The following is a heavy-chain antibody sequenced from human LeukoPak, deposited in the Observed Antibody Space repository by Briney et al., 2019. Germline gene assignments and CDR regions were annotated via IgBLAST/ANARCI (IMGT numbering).Heavy chain of an antibody. D-gene: IGHD6-25*01. V-gene: IGHV4-59*01. CDR1: GASISSYY. CDR2: VHHTGSR. Sequence: PSETLSLTCTVSGASISSYYWSWIRQSPGNGLEWIGYVHHTGSRSYNPSLKSRVTISLDRDKSQFSLKLTSVTAADTAVYYCARERATSGRCRFDFWGQGALVTVSS. J-gene: IGHJ4*02. CDR3: ARERATSGRCRFDF.